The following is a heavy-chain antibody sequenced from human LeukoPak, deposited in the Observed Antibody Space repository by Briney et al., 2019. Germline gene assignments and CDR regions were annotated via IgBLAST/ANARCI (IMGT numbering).Heavy chain of an antibody. D-gene: IGHD5-18*01. V-gene: IGHV3-7*03. CDR1: GLTVSNHW. CDR3: ASLDTAKQPLANH. Sequence: GGSLRLSCVASGLTVSNHWMSWVRQAPGRGLEWVANIREERGQEYYVDSVKGRFTIPKNSAKNSLYLQMNTLRVEDTAMYYCASLDTAKQPLANHWGQGTLVTVSS. CDR2: IREERGQE. J-gene: IGHJ5*02.